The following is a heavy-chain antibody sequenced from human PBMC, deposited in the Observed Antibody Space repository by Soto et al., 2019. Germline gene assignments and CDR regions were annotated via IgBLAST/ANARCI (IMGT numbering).Heavy chain of an antibody. CDR3: ARGYCTATICDPWFDP. V-gene: IGHV5-51*01. CDR1: GYAFSSYW. D-gene: IGHD2-8*02. Sequence: RGESLKISCQGSGYAFSSYWIAWVRQMPGKGLEWMGSIYPGDSDTRYSQSFQGQVTISVDKSITTAYLQWSSLKASDTAMYYCARGYCTATICDPWFDPWGQGTLVTVSS. J-gene: IGHJ5*02. CDR2: IYPGDSDT.